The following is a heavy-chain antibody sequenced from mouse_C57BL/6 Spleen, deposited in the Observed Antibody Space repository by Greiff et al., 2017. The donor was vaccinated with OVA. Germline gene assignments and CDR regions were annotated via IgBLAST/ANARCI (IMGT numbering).Heavy chain of an antibody. CDR2: IYPGDGDT. CDR1: GYAFSSSW. D-gene: IGHD2-1*01. CDR3: AGYGNYVSWFAY. V-gene: IGHV1-82*01. Sequence: QVQLQQSGPELVKPGASVKISCKASGYAFSSSWMNWVKQRPGKGLEWIGRIYPGDGDTNYNGKFKGKATLTADKSSSTAYMQLSSLTSEDSAVYFCAGYGNYVSWFAYWGQGTLVTVSA. J-gene: IGHJ3*01.